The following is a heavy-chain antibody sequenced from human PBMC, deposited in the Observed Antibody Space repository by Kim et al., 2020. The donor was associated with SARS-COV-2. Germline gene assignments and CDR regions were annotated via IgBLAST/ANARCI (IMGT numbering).Heavy chain of an antibody. Sequence: GGSLRLSCAASGFTFSSYGMHWVRQAPGKGLEWVAVIWYDGSNKYYADSVKGRFTISRDNSKNTLYLQMNSLRAEDTAVYYCARDFSYPYDILTGQYYYYGMDVWGQGTTVTVSS. CDR3: ARDFSYPYDILTGQYYYYGMDV. CDR1: GFTFSSYG. V-gene: IGHV3-33*01. CDR2: IWYDGSNK. D-gene: IGHD3-9*01. J-gene: IGHJ6*02.